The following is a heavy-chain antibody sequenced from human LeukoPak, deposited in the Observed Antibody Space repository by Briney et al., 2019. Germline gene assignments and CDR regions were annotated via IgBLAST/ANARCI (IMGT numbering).Heavy chain of an antibody. CDR2: MNPNSGNT. Sequence: ASVKVSCKASGYTFTGYYMHWVRQATGQGLEWMGWMNPNSGNTGYAQKFQGRVTMTRNTSISTAYMELSSLRSEDTAVYYCARGLGGPTHNTLARWGQGTLVTVSS. CDR3: ARGLGGPTHNTLAR. V-gene: IGHV1-8*02. J-gene: IGHJ4*02. D-gene: IGHD2-15*01. CDR1: GYTFTGYY.